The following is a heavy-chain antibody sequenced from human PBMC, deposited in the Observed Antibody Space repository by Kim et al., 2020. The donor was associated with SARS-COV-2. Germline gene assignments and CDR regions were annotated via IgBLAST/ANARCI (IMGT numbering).Heavy chain of an antibody. V-gene: IGHV3-30*02. CDR3: AKGSIAAAGTGFDY. D-gene: IGHD6-13*01. Sequence: YADSLKGRFTISRDNSKNTLYLQMNRLRAEETAVYYCAKGSIAAAGTGFDYWGQGTLVTVSS. J-gene: IGHJ4*02.